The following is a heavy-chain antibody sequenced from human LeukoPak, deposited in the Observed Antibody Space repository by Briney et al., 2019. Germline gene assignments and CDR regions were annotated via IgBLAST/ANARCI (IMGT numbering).Heavy chain of an antibody. Sequence: PSETLSLTCAVFAGPLNNYHWSWIRQPPGKGLEWIGGITHTGVTTYNPSLKGRLTVSLDMSKNQFSLTMTSVTAADTAVYFCVRRRWLGESNDWYFDLWGRGA. CDR3: VRRRWLGESNDWYFDL. J-gene: IGHJ2*01. CDR1: AGPLNNYH. V-gene: IGHV4-34*01. CDR2: ITHTGVT. D-gene: IGHD3-10*01.